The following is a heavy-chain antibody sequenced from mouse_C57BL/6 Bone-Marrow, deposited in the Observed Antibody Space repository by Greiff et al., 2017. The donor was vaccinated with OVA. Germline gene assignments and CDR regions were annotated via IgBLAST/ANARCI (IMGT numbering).Heavy chain of an antibody. D-gene: IGHD2-4*01. CDR1: GYTFTSYW. Sequence: QLQQPGAELVKPGASVKMSCKASGYTFTSYWITWVKQRPGQGLEWIGDIYPGSGSTNYNEKFKSKATLTVDTSSSTAYMQLSSLTSEDSAVYYCASEDDYDGYFDVWGTGTTVTVSS. V-gene: IGHV1-55*01. CDR3: ASEDDYDGYFDV. J-gene: IGHJ1*03. CDR2: IYPGSGST.